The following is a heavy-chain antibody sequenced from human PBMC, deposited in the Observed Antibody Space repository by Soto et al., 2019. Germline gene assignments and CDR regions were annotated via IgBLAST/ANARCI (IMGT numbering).Heavy chain of an antibody. D-gene: IGHD3-10*01. Sequence: PGESLKISCKVSGYSFTSYWISWVRQMPGKGLEWMGRIDPSDSYTNYSPSFQGHVTISADKSISTAYLQWSSLKASDTAMYYCARRRITMVRGARDAFDIWGQGTMVTV. V-gene: IGHV5-10-1*01. CDR2: IDPSDSYT. CDR1: GYSFTSYW. CDR3: ARRRITMVRGARDAFDI. J-gene: IGHJ3*02.